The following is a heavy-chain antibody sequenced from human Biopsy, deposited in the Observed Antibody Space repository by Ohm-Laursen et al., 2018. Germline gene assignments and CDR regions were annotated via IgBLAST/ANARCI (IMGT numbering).Heavy chain of an antibody. J-gene: IGHJ6*02. V-gene: IGHV4-34*01. D-gene: IGHD3-22*01. Sequence: SETLSLTCVVYGGSFSGYYWSWIRQTPGKGLEWIGETNHSGRTNYNPSLKSRVTISVDTSKNQFPLKVRSVTAADTAVYYCVRGVDYYDPYHYYALDVWGQGTTVTVSS. CDR1: GGSFSGYY. CDR3: VRGVDYYDPYHYYALDV. CDR2: TNHSGRT.